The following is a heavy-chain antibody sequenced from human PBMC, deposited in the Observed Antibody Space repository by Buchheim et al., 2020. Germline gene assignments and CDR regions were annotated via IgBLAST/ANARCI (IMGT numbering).Heavy chain of an antibody. V-gene: IGHV3-23*04. J-gene: IGHJ6*02. Sequence: EVQLVESGGGLVQPGGSLRLSCAASGFTFSSDAMSWVRQAPGKGLEWVSAISGSGGSTYYADSVKGRFTIPRDNSKNPLYLQMNSLRAEDTAVYYCAKAPLWMVRGVIEISYYYGMDVWGQGTT. CDR2: ISGSGGST. CDR3: AKAPLWMVRGVIEISYYYGMDV. CDR1: GFTFSSDA. D-gene: IGHD3-10*01.